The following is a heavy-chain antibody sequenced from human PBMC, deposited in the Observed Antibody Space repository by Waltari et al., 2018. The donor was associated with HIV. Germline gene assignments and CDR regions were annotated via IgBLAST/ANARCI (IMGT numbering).Heavy chain of an antibody. Sequence: QVQLVQSGAEVKQPGASVKVSCKVSGHTLSALTIHWVQQVPGKGLEWMGNLDPEDDETIYAQKFQGRVTMTEDTSSDTAYMELSSLTSGDTAVYYCATDFSGMVRAYSYYSLDVWGQGTTVTVSS. J-gene: IGHJ6*02. CDR2: LDPEDDET. D-gene: IGHD3-10*01. V-gene: IGHV1-24*01. CDR1: GHTLSALT. CDR3: ATDFSGMVRAYSYYSLDV.